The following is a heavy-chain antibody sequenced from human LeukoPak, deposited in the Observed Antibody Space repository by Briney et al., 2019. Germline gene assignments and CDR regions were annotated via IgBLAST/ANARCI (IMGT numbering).Heavy chain of an antibody. Sequence: GRSLRLSCAASGFTFSSYGMHWVRQAPGKGLEWVAVVSYDGSNKYYADSVKGRFTISRDNSKSTLYLQMNSLRAEDTAVYYCAKGTAVWWLLGGGFDYWGQGTLVTVSS. CDR2: VSYDGSNK. D-gene: IGHD5-12*01. J-gene: IGHJ4*02. V-gene: IGHV3-30*18. CDR1: GFTFSSYG. CDR3: AKGTAVWWLLGGGFDY.